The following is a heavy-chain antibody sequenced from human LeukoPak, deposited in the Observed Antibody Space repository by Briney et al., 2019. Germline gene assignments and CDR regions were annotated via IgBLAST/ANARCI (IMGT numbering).Heavy chain of an antibody. CDR2: INTNTGNP. Sequence: GASVKVSCKASGYTFTSYAMNWVRQAPGQGLEWMGWINTNTGNPTYAQGFTGRFVFSLDSSVSTAYLQISGLKAEDTAVYYCARGSGSYNYPNWFDPWGQGTLVTVSS. V-gene: IGHV7-4-1*02. D-gene: IGHD1-26*01. CDR3: ARGSGSYNYPNWFDP. J-gene: IGHJ5*02. CDR1: GYTFTSYA.